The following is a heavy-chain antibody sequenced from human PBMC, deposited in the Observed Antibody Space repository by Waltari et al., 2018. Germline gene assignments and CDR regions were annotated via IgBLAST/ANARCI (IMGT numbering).Heavy chain of an antibody. CDR2: IYYSGST. CDR1: GGSISSHY. V-gene: IGHV4-59*11. Sequence: QVQLQESGPGLVKPSETLSLTCTVPGGSISSHYWRWIRQPPGKGLEWIGYIYYSGSTNYNPSLKSRVTISVDTSKNQFSLKLSSVTAADTAVYYCARAITIFGVVTIDAFDIWGQGTMVTVSS. D-gene: IGHD3-3*01. J-gene: IGHJ3*02. CDR3: ARAITIFGVVTIDAFDI.